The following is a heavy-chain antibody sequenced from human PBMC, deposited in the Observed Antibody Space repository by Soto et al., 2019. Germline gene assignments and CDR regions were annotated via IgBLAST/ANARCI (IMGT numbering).Heavy chain of an antibody. CDR2: ISYDGSNK. D-gene: IGHD2-15*01. V-gene: IGHV3-30*18. Sequence: QVQLVESGGGVVQPGRSLRLSCAASGFTFSSYGMHWVRQAPGKGLEWVAVISYDGSNKYYADSVKGRFTISRDNSKNTLYLQMNSLRAEDTAVYYCAKDHSRGWVVAEVDYWGQGTLVTVSS. J-gene: IGHJ4*02. CDR3: AKDHSRGWVVAEVDY. CDR1: GFTFSSYG.